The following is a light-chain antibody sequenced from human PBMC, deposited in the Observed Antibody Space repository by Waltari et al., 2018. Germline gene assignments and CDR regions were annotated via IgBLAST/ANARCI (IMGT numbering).Light chain of an antibody. CDR3: SSYSSSSIVV. V-gene: IGLV2-14*01. J-gene: IGLJ2*01. CDR1: SSDIGSYRY. Sequence: QSALTQPASVSGSPGQSIPISCTGTSSDIGSYRYVSWYQQPPGKAPKLMIYEVISRPSGVSKRFSGSKSGNTASLTISGLQAEDEADYYCSSYSSSSIVVFGGGTKLTVL. CDR2: EVI.